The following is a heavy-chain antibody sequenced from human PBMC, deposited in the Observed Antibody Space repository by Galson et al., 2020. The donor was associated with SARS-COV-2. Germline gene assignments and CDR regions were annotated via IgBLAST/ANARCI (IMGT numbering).Heavy chain of an antibody. CDR2: IYYSGST. Sequence: ASETLSLTCTVSGGSVSSGSYYWSWIRQPPGKGLEWIGYIYYSGSTNYNPSLKSRVTISVDTSKNQFSLKLSSVTAADTAVYYCARDGYYDSSGYYRYNWFDPWGQGTLVTVSS. J-gene: IGHJ5*02. D-gene: IGHD3-22*01. CDR1: GGSVSSGSYY. CDR3: ARDGYYDSSGYYRYNWFDP. V-gene: IGHV4-61*01.